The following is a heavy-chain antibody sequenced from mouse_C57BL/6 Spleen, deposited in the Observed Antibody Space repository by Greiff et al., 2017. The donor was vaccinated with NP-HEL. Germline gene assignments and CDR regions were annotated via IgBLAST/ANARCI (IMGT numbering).Heavy chain of an antibody. CDR2: IDPENGDT. CDR1: GFNIKDDY. D-gene: IGHD6-5*01. CDR3: TPLSWFAY. V-gene: IGHV14-4*01. J-gene: IGHJ3*01. Sequence: VQLQQSGAELVRPGASVKLSCTASGFNIKDDYMHWVKQRPEQGLEWIGWIDPENGDTEYASKFQGKATITADTSSNTAYLQLSSLTSEDTAVYYCTPLSWFAYWGQGTLVTVSA.